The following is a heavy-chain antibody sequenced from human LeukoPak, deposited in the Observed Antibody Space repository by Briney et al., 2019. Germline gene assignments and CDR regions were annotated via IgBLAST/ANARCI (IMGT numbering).Heavy chain of an antibody. CDR3: ARAPRGFDTEREFDY. CDR2: INSGNGNT. Sequence: GASVNVSCKSSGYTFTNYVMYWVRQAPGQRLEWMGWINSGNGNTKYSQEFQGRLTITRDTSANTAYMELSSLRSEDTAVYYCARAPRGFDTEREFDYWGQGTLVTVSS. CDR1: GYTFTNYV. J-gene: IGHJ4*02. V-gene: IGHV1-3*03.